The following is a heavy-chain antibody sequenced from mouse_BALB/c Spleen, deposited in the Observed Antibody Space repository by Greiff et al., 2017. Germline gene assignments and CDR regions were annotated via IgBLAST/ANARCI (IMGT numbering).Heavy chain of an antibody. CDR3: TRWSWDLAY. V-gene: IGHV1S81*02. CDR2: INPSNGGT. J-gene: IGHJ3*01. CDR1: GYTFTSYH. D-gene: IGHD4-1*01. Sequence: QVQLQQSGAELVKPGASVKLSCKASGYTFTSYHMSWVKQRPGQGLEWIGEINPSNGGTNFNEKFKSKATLTVDKSSSTAYMQLSSLTSGDSAVYCCTRWSWDLAYWGEGTLVTVSA.